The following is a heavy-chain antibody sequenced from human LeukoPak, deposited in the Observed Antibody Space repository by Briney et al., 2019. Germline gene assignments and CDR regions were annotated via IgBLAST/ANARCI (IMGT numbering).Heavy chain of an antibody. CDR1: GGSISSYY. V-gene: IGHV4-59*01. Sequence: SETLSLTCTASGGSISSYYWSWIRQPPGKGLEWIGYISYSGSTYYNPSLKSRVTISVDTSKNQFSLKLSSVTAADTAVYYCAGGYKYAYYNYYYMDVWGKGTTVTVSS. D-gene: IGHD5-24*01. CDR3: AGGYKYAYYNYYYMDV. J-gene: IGHJ6*03. CDR2: ISYSGST.